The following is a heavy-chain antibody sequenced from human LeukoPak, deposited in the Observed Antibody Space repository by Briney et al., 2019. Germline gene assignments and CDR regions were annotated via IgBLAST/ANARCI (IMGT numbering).Heavy chain of an antibody. D-gene: IGHD3-10*01. Sequence: GGSLRLSCAASGFTFSSYGMHWDRQAPGKGLEWVAVISYDGSNKYYADSVKGRFTISRDNSKNTLYLQMNSLRAEDTAVYYCAKDGVRGVRGVIKTSVIDYWGQGTLVTVSS. CDR1: GFTFSSYG. CDR2: ISYDGSNK. J-gene: IGHJ4*02. V-gene: IGHV3-30*18. CDR3: AKDGVRGVRGVIKTSVIDY.